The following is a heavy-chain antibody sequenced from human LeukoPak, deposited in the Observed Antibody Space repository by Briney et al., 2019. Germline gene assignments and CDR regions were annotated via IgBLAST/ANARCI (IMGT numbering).Heavy chain of an antibody. CDR1: GGSISSYY. CDR2: IYTSGST. Sequence: SETLSLTCTVSGGSISSYYWSWIRQPAGKGLEWIGRIYTSGSTNYNPSLKSRVTISVDTSKNQFSLKLSSVTAADTAVYYCARSMTYRSTWYTDYWGQGTLVTVSS. J-gene: IGHJ4*02. CDR3: ARSMTYRSTWYTDY. V-gene: IGHV4-4*07. D-gene: IGHD6-13*01.